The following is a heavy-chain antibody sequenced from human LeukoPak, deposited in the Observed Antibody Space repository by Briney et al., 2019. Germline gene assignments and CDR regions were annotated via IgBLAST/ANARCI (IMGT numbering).Heavy chain of an antibody. CDR2: ISSSSSYI. D-gene: IGHD1-26*01. CDR1: GFTFSSYS. Sequence: SGGSLRLSCAASGFTFSSYSMNWVRQAPGKGLEWVSSISSSSSYIYYADSVKGRFTISRDNAKNSLYLQMNSLRAEDTAVYYCARDRGGSSPFDYWGQGTLVTVSS. J-gene: IGHJ4*02. CDR3: ARDRGGSSPFDY. V-gene: IGHV3-21*01.